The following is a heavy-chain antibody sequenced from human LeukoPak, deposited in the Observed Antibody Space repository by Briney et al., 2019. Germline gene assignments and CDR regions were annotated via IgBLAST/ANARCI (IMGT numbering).Heavy chain of an antibody. V-gene: IGHV1-18*01. J-gene: IGHJ4*02. CDR1: GYTFTSYG. Sequence: GASVKVSCKASGYTFTSYGISWVRQAPGQGLEWMGWISAYNGNTNYAQKLQGRVTMTTDTSTSTAYMELRSLRSDDTAVYYCARWYYYDSSGYYGGDYWGQGTLVTVSS. D-gene: IGHD3-22*01. CDR2: ISAYNGNT. CDR3: ARWYYYDSSGYYGGDY.